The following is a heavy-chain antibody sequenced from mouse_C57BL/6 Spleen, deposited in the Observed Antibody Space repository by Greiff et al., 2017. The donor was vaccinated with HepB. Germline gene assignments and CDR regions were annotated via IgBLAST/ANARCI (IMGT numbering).Heavy chain of an antibody. Sequence: EVKVEESGEGLVKPGGSLKLSCAASGFTFSSYAMSWVRQTPEKRLEWVAYISSGGDYIYYADTVKGRFTISRDNARNTLYLQMSSLKSEDTAMYYCTRDRRDYGNYGWYFDVWGTGTTVTVSS. CDR2: ISSGGDYI. V-gene: IGHV5-9-1*02. CDR1: GFTFSSYA. CDR3: TRDRRDYGNYGWYFDV. J-gene: IGHJ1*03. D-gene: IGHD2-1*01.